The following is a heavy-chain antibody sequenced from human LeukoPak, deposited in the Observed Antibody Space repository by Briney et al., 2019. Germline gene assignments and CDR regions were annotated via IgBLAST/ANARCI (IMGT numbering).Heavy chain of an antibody. CDR2: IIPMFGTA. D-gene: IGHD3-22*01. V-gene: IGHV1-69*05. CDR1: GGTFSRYA. J-gene: IGHJ4*02. CDR3: ARVYYYDSSGSFDY. Sequence: SVKVSCKASGGTFSRYAISWVRQAPGQGLEWMGGIIPMFGTANYAQKLQGRVTMTTDTSTSTAYMELRSLRSDDTAVYYCARVYYYDSSGSFDYWGQGTLVTVSS.